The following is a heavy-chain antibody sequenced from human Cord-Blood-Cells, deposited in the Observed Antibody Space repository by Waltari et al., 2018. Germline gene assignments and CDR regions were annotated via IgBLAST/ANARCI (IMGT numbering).Heavy chain of an antibody. CDR1: GGSIRSSSYY. CDR2: VYYSGST. J-gene: IGHJ3*02. CDR3: PLSYYYGSGIGAFDI. Sequence: QLQLQESGPGLVKPSETLSLTCTVSGGSIRSSSYYWGWIRQPPGKGLEWIGSVYYSGSTYYNPSLKSRVTISVDTSKNQFSLKLSSVTAADTAVYYCPLSYYYGSGIGAFDIWGQGTMVTVSS. V-gene: IGHV4-39*07. D-gene: IGHD3-10*01.